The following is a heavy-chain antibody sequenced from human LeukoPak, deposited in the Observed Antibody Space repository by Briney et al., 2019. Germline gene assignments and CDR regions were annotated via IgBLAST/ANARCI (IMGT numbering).Heavy chain of an antibody. J-gene: IGHJ4*02. CDR1: GGAISRGDYY. D-gene: IGHD2-15*01. CDR3: ARFDIVEEGGPDY. CDR2: IYHSGST. Sequence: SETLSLTCNVSGGAISRGDYYWSWIRQPPGKGLEWIGYIYHSGSTYYNSSLKSRITISVDTSKNQFSLKVTSVTAADTATYYCARFDIVEEGGPDYWGQGTLVTVSS. V-gene: IGHV4-30-4*01.